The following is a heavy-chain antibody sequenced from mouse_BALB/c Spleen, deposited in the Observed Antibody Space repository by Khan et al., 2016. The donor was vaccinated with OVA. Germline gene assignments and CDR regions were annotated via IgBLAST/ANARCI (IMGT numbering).Heavy chain of an antibody. CDR2: IDPFSGGT. CDR3: TRHDYFAWFTY. D-gene: IGHD2-4*01. V-gene: IGHV1S135*01. Sequence: VQLKQSGPELMKPGTSVKISCKASGYSFTTYYIHWVMQSHETSLEWIGYIDPFSGGTTYNQKFKGKATLTVDKSSSTAYMHLSNLTSEDSAVYYCTRHDYFAWFTYWGQGTLVTVSA. J-gene: IGHJ3*01. CDR1: GYSFTTYY.